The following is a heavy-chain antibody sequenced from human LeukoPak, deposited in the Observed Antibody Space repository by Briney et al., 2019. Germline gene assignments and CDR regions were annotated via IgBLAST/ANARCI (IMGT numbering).Heavy chain of an antibody. V-gene: IGHV3-48*03. CDR3: VRDGLSTGPSAFVI. Sequence: GGSLRLSCAASGFTFDDYAMHWVRQAPGKGLEWVSYISSSGSTIYYVDSVKGRFTISRDNAKNSLYLQMNSLRAEDTAVYYCVRDGLSTGPSAFVIWGQGTMVTVSS. D-gene: IGHD5/OR15-5a*01. J-gene: IGHJ3*02. CDR1: GFTFDDYA. CDR2: ISSSGSTI.